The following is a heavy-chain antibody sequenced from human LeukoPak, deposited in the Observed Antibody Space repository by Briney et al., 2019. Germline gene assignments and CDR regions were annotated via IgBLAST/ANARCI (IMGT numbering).Heavy chain of an antibody. Sequence: SVKVSCKASGGTFSSYAISWVRQAPGQGLEWMGGIIPIFGTANYAQKFQGRVTITADESTSTAYMELSSLRAEDTAVYYCAKDHRYSYGYLDYWGQGTLVTVSS. V-gene: IGHV1-69*13. CDR3: AKDHRYSYGYLDY. CDR2: IIPIFGTA. CDR1: GGTFSSYA. D-gene: IGHD5-18*01. J-gene: IGHJ4*02.